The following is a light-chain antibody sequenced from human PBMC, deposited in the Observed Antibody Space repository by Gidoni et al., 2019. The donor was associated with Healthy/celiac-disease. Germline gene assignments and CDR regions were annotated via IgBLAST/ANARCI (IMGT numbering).Light chain of an antibody. V-gene: IGLV3-21*02. J-gene: IGLJ2*01. Sequence: SYVLTQPPSVSVAPGQTARITCGGNKIGSKSVHWYQQKPGQAPVLVVYDDSDRPSGIPERFSGSNSGNTATLTISRVEAGDEADYYCQVWDSSSDHPHVVFGGGTKLTVL. CDR3: QVWDSSSDHPHVV. CDR2: DDS. CDR1: KIGSKS.